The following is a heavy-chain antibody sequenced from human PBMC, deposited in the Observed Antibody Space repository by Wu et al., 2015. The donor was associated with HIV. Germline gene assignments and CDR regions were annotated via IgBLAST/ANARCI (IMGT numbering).Heavy chain of an antibody. CDR1: GYTFTSYD. CDR2: MNPNSGNT. CDR3: ARGYYDILTGYYRDYYFDY. V-gene: IGHV1-8*01. Sequence: QVQLVQSGAEVKKPGASVKVSCKASGYTFTSYDINWVRQATGQGLEWMGWMNPNSGNTGYAQKFQGRVTMTRNTSISTAYMELSSLRSEDTAVYYCARGYYDILTGYYRDYYFDYWGQGTLVTVSS. J-gene: IGHJ4*02. D-gene: IGHD3-9*01.